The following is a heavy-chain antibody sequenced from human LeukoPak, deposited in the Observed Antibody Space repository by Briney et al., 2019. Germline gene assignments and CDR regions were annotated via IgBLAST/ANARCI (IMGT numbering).Heavy chain of an antibody. V-gene: IGHV1-2*02. Sequence: ASVKVSCKASGYTFIDYYMHWVRQAPGHGLEWLGWINLNGGGTHYVQKFQGRVSMTRDTSISTAYMELRSLRSDDTAMYYCARDPSNTSGFYAYLDSWGQGTLVTVSS. CDR2: INLNGGGT. CDR1: GYTFIDYY. D-gene: IGHD6-19*01. J-gene: IGHJ4*02. CDR3: ARDPSNTSGFYAYLDS.